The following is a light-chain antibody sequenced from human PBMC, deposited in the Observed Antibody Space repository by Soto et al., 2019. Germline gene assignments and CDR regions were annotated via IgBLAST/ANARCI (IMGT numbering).Light chain of an antibody. CDR1: QSVSSY. CDR3: QQRSNWRFT. V-gene: IGKV3-11*01. J-gene: IGKJ3*01. CDR2: DAS. Sequence: EIVLTQSPATLSLSPGERATLSCRASQSVSSYLAWYQQKPGQAPRLLIYDASNRATGIPARFSGSGSGTDFTLTISSLEPEDCAVYYCQQRSNWRFTFGPGTKVDI.